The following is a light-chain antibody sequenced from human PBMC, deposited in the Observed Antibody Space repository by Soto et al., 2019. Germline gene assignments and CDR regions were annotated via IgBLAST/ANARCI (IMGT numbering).Light chain of an antibody. V-gene: IGKV3-20*01. CDR3: QQSGSSFYT. CDR2: GAS. CDR1: QIVSSAY. J-gene: IGKJ2*01. Sequence: EIVLTQSPGTLSLSPGERATLSCRASQIVSSAYLAWYQQIPGQAPRLLIYGASSRSTGIPDSFSGSGSGTDFTLTISVLEHEDFAVYYCQQSGSSFYTFGQGTKLEIK.